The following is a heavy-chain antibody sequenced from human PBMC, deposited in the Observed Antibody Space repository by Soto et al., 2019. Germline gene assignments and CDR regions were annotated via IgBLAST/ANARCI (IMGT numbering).Heavy chain of an antibody. V-gene: IGHV1-2*02. CDR3: LGGVATTGHYYGFDV. J-gene: IGHJ6*02. D-gene: IGHD5-12*01. CDR1: GYVFTSYY. CDR2: INPNTGDT. Sequence: QVQLVQSGAEVKKPGASVKVSCKASGYVFTSYYLHWARQAPGQGLEWMGWINPNTGDTYYARNFESRITLTWDTSTNTASMELWNLRSADTAVYYCLGGVATTGHYYGFDVWGQGTAVNVSS.